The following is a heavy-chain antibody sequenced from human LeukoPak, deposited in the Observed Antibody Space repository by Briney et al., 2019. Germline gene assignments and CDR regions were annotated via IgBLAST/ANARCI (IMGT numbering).Heavy chain of an antibody. J-gene: IGHJ3*02. Sequence: ASVKVSCKASGYTFTSYGISWVRQAPGQGLEWMGWINPNSGGTNYAQKFQGRVTMTRDTSISTAYMELSRLRSDDTAVYYCARVYGGKGEVDAFDIWGQGTMVTVSS. CDR2: INPNSGGT. CDR1: GYTFTSYG. CDR3: ARVYGGKGEVDAFDI. V-gene: IGHV1-2*02. D-gene: IGHD4-23*01.